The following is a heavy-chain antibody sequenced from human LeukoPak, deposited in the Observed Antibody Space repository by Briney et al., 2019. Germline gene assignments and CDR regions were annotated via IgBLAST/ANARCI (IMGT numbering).Heavy chain of an antibody. D-gene: IGHD3-3*01. J-gene: IGHJ5*02. CDR3: ARKPRRRITIFGVVIRNWFDP. Sequence: PGGSLRLSCAASGFTFSSYWMSWVRQAPGKGLEWVANIKQDGSEKYYVDSVKGRFTVSRDNDKNSLYLQMHSLRAEDTAVYYCARKPRRRITIFGVVIRNWFDPWGQGTLVTVSS. V-gene: IGHV3-7*01. CDR2: IKQDGSEK. CDR1: GFTFSSYW.